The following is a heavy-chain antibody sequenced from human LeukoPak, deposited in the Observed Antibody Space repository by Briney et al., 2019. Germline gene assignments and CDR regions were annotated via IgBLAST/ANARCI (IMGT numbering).Heavy chain of an antibody. J-gene: IGHJ5*02. CDR2: NYYSGST. CDR3: ARHGTTGANLNWFDP. D-gene: IGHD1-1*01. Sequence: SETLSLTCTVSGGSISSYYWSWIRQPPGKGLEWIGYNYYSGSTNYNPSLKSRVTLSVDTSKNQFSLKVSSATAADTAVYYCARHGTTGANLNWFDPWGQGTLVTVSS. CDR1: GGSISSYY. V-gene: IGHV4-59*01.